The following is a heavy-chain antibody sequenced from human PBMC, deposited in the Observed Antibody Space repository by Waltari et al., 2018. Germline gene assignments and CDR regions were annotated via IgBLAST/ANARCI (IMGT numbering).Heavy chain of an antibody. V-gene: IGHV4-59*01. J-gene: IGHJ3*02. CDR3: ARGEQLVRAFDI. CDR1: GGSISSYY. D-gene: IGHD6-13*01. Sequence: QVQLQESGPGLVKPSETLSLTCTVSGGSISSYYWIWIRQPPGKGLEWIGYIYYSGSTNYNPSLKSRVTISVDTSKNQFSLKLSSVTAADTAVYYCARGEQLVRAFDIWGQGTMVTVSS. CDR2: IYYSGST.